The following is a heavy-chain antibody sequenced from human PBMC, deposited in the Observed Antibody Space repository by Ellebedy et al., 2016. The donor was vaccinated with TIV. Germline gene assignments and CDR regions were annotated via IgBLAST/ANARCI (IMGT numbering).Heavy chain of an antibody. CDR2: IYYSGTT. J-gene: IGHJ6*03. CDR3: ARRGLKSIEPAGGGLGHFYYMDV. V-gene: IGHV4-59*08. Sequence: MPSETLSLTCTVSGGSISSYYWSWVRQPPGKGLEWIGYIYYSGTTSYNPSLKSRVTISVDMSKNQFSFKLSSVTAADTAVYYCARRGLKSIEPAGGGLGHFYYMDVWGKGTTVTVSS. CDR1: GGSISSYY. D-gene: IGHD6-13*01.